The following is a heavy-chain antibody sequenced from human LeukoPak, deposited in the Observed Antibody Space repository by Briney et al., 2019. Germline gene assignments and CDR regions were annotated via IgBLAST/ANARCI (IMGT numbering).Heavy chain of an antibody. CDR2: ISSSSSYI. CDR3: AKDLAGSGSYSFDY. Sequence: GGSLRLSCAASGFTFSTYSMNWVRQAPGKGLEWVSSISSSSSYIYYADSVKGRFTISRDNSKNTLYLQMNSLRAEDTAVYYCAKDLAGSGSYSFDYWGQGTLVTVSS. CDR1: GFTFSTYS. V-gene: IGHV3-21*04. J-gene: IGHJ4*02. D-gene: IGHD1-26*01.